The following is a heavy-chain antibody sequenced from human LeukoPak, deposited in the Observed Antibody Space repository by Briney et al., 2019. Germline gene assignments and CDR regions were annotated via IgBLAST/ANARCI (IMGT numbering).Heavy chain of an antibody. D-gene: IGHD3-16*01. V-gene: IGHV3-23*01. CDR1: GFTFSSYA. J-gene: IGHJ4*02. CDR3: AKDWGDLSFYFDY. CDR2: ISGSGGST. Sequence: PGASLGLSCAASGFTFSSYAMSWVRQAPGKGLEWVSAISGSGGSTYYADSVKGRFTISRDNSKNTLYLQMNSLRAEDTAVYYCAKDWGDLSFYFDYWGQGTLVTVSS.